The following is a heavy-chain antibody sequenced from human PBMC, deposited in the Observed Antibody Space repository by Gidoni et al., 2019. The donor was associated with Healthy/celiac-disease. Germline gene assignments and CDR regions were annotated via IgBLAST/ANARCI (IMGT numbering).Heavy chain of an antibody. CDR3: ARGAPTIEYSSSWYYYYYMDV. D-gene: IGHD6-13*01. J-gene: IGHJ6*03. V-gene: IGHV1-69*01. CDR2: IIPIFGTA. CDR1: GGTFSSYP. Sequence: QVQLVQSGAEVKKPGSSVKVSCKASGGTFSSYPISWVRQAPGQGLEWMGGIIPIFGTANYAQKFQGRVTITADESTSTAYMELSSLRSEDTAVYYCARGAPTIEYSSSWYYYYYMDVWGKGTTVTVSS.